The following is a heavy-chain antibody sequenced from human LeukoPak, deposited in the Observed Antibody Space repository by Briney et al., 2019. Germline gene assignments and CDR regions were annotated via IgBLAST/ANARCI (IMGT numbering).Heavy chain of an antibody. J-gene: IGHJ6*02. D-gene: IGHD4-17*01. CDR1: GGSFSDYY. Sequence: SETLSLTCAVYGGSFSDYYWSWIRQPPGKGLEWIGEINHSGSTNYNPSLKSRVTISVDTSKNQFSLKLSSVTAADTAVYYCARHGTVTTVSYYYYGMDVWGQGTTVTVSS. CDR3: ARHGTVTTVSYYYYGMDV. V-gene: IGHV4-34*01. CDR2: INHSGST.